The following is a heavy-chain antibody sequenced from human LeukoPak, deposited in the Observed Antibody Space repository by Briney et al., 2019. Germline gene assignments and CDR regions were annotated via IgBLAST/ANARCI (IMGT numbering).Heavy chain of an antibody. CDR3: ASGQQLGY. CDR1: GFTFSNYW. J-gene: IGHJ4*02. V-gene: IGHV3-7*01. D-gene: IGHD6-13*01. CDR2: IKEDGSEK. Sequence: GGSLRLSCAASGFTFSNYWMSWVRQAPGKGLEWVANIKEDGSEKYYVDSVKGRFTISRDNARNSLYLQMNSLRAEDTAVYYCASGQQLGYWGQGTLVTVSS.